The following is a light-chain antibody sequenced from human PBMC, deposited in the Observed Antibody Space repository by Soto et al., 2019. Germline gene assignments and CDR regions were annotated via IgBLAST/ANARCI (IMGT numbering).Light chain of an antibody. J-gene: IGLJ3*02. CDR3: ETWDSNTVV. CDR1: SGHSRYI. V-gene: IGLV4-60*03. CDR2: LEDSGTY. Sequence: QAVVTQSPSASASLGSSVKLTCTLSSGHSRYIIAWHQQQPGKAPRYLMNLEDSGTYTKGSGVPDRFSGSSSGAARYLVISNIQSEDEADYYCETWDSNTVVFGGGTKLTVL.